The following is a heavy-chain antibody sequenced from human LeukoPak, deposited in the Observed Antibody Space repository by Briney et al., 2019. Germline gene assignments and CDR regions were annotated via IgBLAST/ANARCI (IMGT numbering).Heavy chain of an antibody. J-gene: IGHJ4*02. CDR1: GFTFSTYS. V-gene: IGHV3-23*01. CDR2: ISGSGGST. CDR3: AKIGFPTTVLTPGTIW. Sequence: PGGSLRLSCAASGFTFSTYSLAWVRQAPGKGLDWVSAISGSGGSTYYADSVKGRFTISRDNSKNTLYLQMNSLRAEDTAVYYCAKIGFPTTVLTPGTIWWGQGSLVTVSS. D-gene: IGHD4-23*01.